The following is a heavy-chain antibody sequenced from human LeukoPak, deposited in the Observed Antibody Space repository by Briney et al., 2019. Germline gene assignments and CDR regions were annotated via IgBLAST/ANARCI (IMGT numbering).Heavy chain of an antibody. CDR1: GGSISSSSYY. Sequence: SETLSLTCTVSGGSISSSSYYWGWIRQPPGKGLEWIGSIYYSGSTYYNPSLKSRVTISVDRSKNQFSLKLSSVTAADTAVYYSARDGMALQSGAFDIWGQGTMVTVSS. J-gene: IGHJ3*02. CDR2: IYYSGST. CDR3: ARDGMALQSGAFDI. V-gene: IGHV4-39*07. D-gene: IGHD5-24*01.